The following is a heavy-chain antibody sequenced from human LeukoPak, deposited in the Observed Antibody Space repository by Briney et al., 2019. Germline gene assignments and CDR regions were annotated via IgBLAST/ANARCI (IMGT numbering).Heavy chain of an antibody. CDR2: IYSSGST. J-gene: IGHJ4*02. Sequence: SETLSLTCTVSGGSISSYYWSWIRQPPGKGLEWIGYIYSSGSTNYNPSLKSRVTISVDTSKNQFSLKLTSVTAADTAVYYCSRESGAFCPFGYWGQGTLVIVPP. V-gene: IGHV4-59*01. CDR3: SRESGAFCPFGY. CDR1: GGSISSYY. D-gene: IGHD1-26*01.